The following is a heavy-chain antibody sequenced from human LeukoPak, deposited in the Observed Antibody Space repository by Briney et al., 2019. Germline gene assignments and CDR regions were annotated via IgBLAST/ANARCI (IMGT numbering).Heavy chain of an antibody. V-gene: IGHV3-23*01. CDR1: EFDFSSHA. D-gene: IGHD2-8*01. CDR3: ANEIRPNDY. Sequence: PGGSLRLSCAASEFDFSSHAMTWVRQAPGKGLEWVSAISISGSKTYYADSVKGRFTISRDNSKNTLYLQMNSLRAEDTAVYYCANEIRPNDYWGRGTLVTVSS. CDR2: ISISGSKT. J-gene: IGHJ2*01.